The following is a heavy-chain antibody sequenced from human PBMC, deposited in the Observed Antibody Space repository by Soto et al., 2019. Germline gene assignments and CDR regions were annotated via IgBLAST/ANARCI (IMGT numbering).Heavy chain of an antibody. CDR2: ISAYNGNT. D-gene: IGHD3-10*01. V-gene: IGHV1-18*01. CDR1: GYTFTSYG. CDR3: ARGGPLMVRGVITYYFGY. Sequence: QVQLVQSGAEVKKPGASVKVSCKASGYTFTSYGISWVRQAPGQGLEWMGWISAYNGNTNYAQKLQGRVTMTTDTSTSTAYMELRSLRSDYTAVYYCARGGPLMVRGVITYYFGYWGQGTLVTVSS. J-gene: IGHJ4*02.